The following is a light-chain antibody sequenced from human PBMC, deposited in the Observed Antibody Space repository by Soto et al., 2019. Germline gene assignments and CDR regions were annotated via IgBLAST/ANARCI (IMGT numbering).Light chain of an antibody. V-gene: IGKV3-15*01. CDR3: QQYSKWPLT. CDR2: AAS. CDR1: QSIYSN. J-gene: IGKJ4*01. Sequence: EIVMTQSPATLSVSPGERATLSCRASQSIYSNLAWYQQKPGQSPRLLIYAASTRATGIPARFSGSGSGTDFTLTISSLQSEDFALYYCQQYSKWPLTFGGGTNVEIK.